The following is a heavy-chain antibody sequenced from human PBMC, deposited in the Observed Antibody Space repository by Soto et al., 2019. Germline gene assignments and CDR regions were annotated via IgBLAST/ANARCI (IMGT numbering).Heavy chain of an antibody. Sequence: GGSLRLSCAASGFTFSSYWMHWVRQAPGKGLVWVSRINSDGSSTSYADSVKGRFTISRDNAQNTLYLQMNSLRAEDTAVYYCARDNGGFGELLTYYYYGMDVWGQGTTVTVSS. J-gene: IGHJ6*02. CDR1: GFTFSSYW. V-gene: IGHV3-74*01. CDR2: INSDGSST. CDR3: ARDNGGFGELLTYYYYGMDV. D-gene: IGHD3-10*01.